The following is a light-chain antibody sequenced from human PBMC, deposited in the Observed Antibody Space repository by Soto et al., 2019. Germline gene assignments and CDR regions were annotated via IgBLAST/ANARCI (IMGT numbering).Light chain of an antibody. CDR1: RDVGSD. V-gene: IGKV1-6*01. Sequence: TQMTQSPLSLSASVGEKIIITCRASRDVGSDVSWYQQKPGQAPKLVIYAASNLYTGVPSRFSGRRSGTEFTLTISSLQPEDFASYYCLQDYGGSWTFGQGTKVEIE. CDR2: AAS. CDR3: LQDYGGSWT. J-gene: IGKJ1*01.